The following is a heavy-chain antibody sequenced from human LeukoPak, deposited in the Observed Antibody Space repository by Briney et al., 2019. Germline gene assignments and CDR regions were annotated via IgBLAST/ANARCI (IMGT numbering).Heavy chain of an antibody. CDR2: IIPIFGTA. J-gene: IGHJ4*02. CDR1: GGTFSSYA. D-gene: IGHD4-23*01. Sequence: ASVTVSCKASGGTFSSYAISWVRQAPGQGLEWMGGIIPIFGTANYAQKFQGRVTITADESTSTAYMELSSLRSEDTAVYYCARDQRGYGGNSDLDYWGQGTLVTVSS. CDR3: ARDQRGYGGNSDLDY. V-gene: IGHV1-69*01.